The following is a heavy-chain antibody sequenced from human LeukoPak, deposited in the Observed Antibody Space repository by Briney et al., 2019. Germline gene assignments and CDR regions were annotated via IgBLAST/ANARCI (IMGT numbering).Heavy chain of an antibody. CDR3: ARDGAGGSGSYYPLFDY. D-gene: IGHD1-26*01. V-gene: IGHV1-18*01. CDR1: GYTFTNYA. J-gene: IGHJ4*02. Sequence: ASVKVSCKASGYTFTNYAISWVRQAPGQGLEWMGWISAYNGNTNYAQKLQGRVTMTTDTSTSTAYIELRSLRSDDTAVYYCARDGAGGSGSYYPLFDYWGQGTLVTVSS. CDR2: ISAYNGNT.